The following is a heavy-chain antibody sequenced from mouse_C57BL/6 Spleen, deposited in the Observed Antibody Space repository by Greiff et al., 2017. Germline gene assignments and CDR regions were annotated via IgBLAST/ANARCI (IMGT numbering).Heavy chain of an antibody. Sequence: DVQLVESEGGLVQPGSSMKLSCTASGFTFSDYYMAWVRQVPEKGLEWVANINYDGSSTYYLDSLKSRFIISRDNAKNSLYLHMSSLKSEDTATYYCARETNYFDYWGQGTTLTVSS. J-gene: IGHJ2*01. CDR2: INYDGSST. V-gene: IGHV5-16*01. CDR1: GFTFSDYY. CDR3: ARETNYFDY.